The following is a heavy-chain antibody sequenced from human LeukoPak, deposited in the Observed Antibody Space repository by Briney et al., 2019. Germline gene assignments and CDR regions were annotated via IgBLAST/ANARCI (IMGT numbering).Heavy chain of an antibody. J-gene: IGHJ4*02. Sequence: GSLRLSCVASGFTFSYFAMHWVRRTPGKGLEWVAVISYDGSNKYYVDSVKGRFTISRDNSKNTMYLQINSLRGDDTAVYYCAREGRPPVVGATRCFDYGGKGTLVPVSS. D-gene: IGHD1-26*01. CDR2: ISYDGSNK. V-gene: IGHV3-30*04. CDR1: GFTFSYFA. CDR3: AREGRPPVVGATRCFDY.